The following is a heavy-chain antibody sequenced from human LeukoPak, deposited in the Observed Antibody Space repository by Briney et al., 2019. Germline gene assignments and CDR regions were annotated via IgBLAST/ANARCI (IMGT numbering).Heavy chain of an antibody. CDR2: INPNSGGT. V-gene: IGHV1-2*02. J-gene: IGHJ4*02. CDR1: GYTFTGYY. D-gene: IGHD3-10*01. CDR3: ARDSSHYGSGSYYNMYYFDY. Sequence: ASVKVSCKASGYTFTGYYMHWVRQAPGQGLEWMGWINPNSGGTNYAQKFQGRVTMTRDTSISTAYMELSRLRSDDTAVYYCARDSSHYGSGSYYNMYYFDYWGQGTLVTVSS.